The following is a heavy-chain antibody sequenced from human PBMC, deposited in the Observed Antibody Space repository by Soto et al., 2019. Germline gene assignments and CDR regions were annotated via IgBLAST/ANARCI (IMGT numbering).Heavy chain of an antibody. CDR3: AKDGSGYNLYGMDV. D-gene: IGHD5-12*01. V-gene: IGHV3-30*18. J-gene: IGHJ6*02. CDR2: ISYDGSNK. Sequence: GGSLRLSCAASGFTFSSYGMHWVRQAPGKGLEWVAVISYDGSNKYYADSVKGRFTISRDNSKNTLYLQMNSLRAEDTAVYYCAKDGSGYNLYGMDVWGQGTTVTVSS. CDR1: GFTFSSYG.